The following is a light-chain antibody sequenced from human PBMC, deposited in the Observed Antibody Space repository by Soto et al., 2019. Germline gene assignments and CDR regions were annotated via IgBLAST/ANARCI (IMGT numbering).Light chain of an antibody. CDR3: QQYNKWPPIT. CDR1: QSVSIH. V-gene: IGKV3-15*01. CDR2: DTS. Sequence: VMNKSPRTLSASLRHPATLSCRASQSVSIHLAGYQQKPGQAPTLLIYDTSTRATGIPARFSGSGSGTEFTLTISSLQSEDFAVYYCQQYNKWPPITFGQGTRLEI. J-gene: IGKJ5*01.